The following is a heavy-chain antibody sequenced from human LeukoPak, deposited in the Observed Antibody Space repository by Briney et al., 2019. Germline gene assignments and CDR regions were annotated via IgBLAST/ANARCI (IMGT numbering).Heavy chain of an antibody. CDR3: ARYREVGATVDY. Sequence: SETLSLTCTVSGGSISSSSYYWGWIRQPPGKGLEWIGSIYYSGSTYYNPSLKSRVTISVDTSKNQFSLKLSPVTAADTAVYYCARYREVGATVDYWGQGTLVTVSS. J-gene: IGHJ4*02. D-gene: IGHD1-26*01. CDR1: GGSISSSSYY. V-gene: IGHV4-39*01. CDR2: IYYSGST.